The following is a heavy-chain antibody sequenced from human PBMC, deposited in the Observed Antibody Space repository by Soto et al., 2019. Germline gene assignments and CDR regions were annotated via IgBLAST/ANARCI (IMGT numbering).Heavy chain of an antibody. J-gene: IGHJ6*03. CDR1: GGTFSSYA. CDR3: ARGMVYAKHYYYMDV. V-gene: IGHV1-69*13. D-gene: IGHD2-8*01. CDR2: IIPIFGTA. Sequence: ASVKVSCKASGGTFSSYAISWVRQAPGQGLEWMGGIIPIFGTANYAQKFQGRVTITADESTSTAYMELSSLRSEDTAVYYCARGMVYAKHYYYMDVWGKGTTVTVSS.